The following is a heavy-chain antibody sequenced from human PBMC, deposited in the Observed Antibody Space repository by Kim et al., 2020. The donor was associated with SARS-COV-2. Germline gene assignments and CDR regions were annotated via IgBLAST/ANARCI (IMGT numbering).Heavy chain of an antibody. D-gene: IGHD1-1*01. J-gene: IGHJ6*02. V-gene: IGHV3-74*01. CDR2: INSDGSST. CDR1: GFTFSSYW. Sequence: GGSLRLSCAASGFTFSSYWMHWVRQAPGKGLVWVSRINSDGSSTSYADSVKGRFTISRDNAKNTLYLQMNSLRAEDTAVYYCARWGNDARGDYGMDVWGQGTTVTVSS. CDR3: ARWGNDARGDYGMDV.